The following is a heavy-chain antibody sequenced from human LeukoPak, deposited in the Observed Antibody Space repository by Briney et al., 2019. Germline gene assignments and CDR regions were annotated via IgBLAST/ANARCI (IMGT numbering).Heavy chain of an antibody. CDR2: IYPNSGAT. CDR3: ARDGVSTTPDFDY. Sequence: ASVKVSCKTSGYTFTAYYMYWLRQAPGQGLEGMGWIYPNSGATGYAQNFQGRVTMTRDTSVSTIYMELSRLSSDDTAVYYCARDGVSTTPDFDYWGRGTLVTVSS. J-gene: IGHJ4*02. CDR1: GYTFTAYY. V-gene: IGHV1-2*02. D-gene: IGHD2-8*01.